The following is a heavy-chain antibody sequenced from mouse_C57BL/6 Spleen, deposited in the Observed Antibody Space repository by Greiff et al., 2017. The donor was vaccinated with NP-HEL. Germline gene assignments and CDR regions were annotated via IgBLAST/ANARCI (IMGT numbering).Heavy chain of an antibody. CDR2: IDPSDSDT. Sequence: QVQLQQPGAELVRPGSSVKLSCKASGYTFTSYWMHWVKQRPIQGLEWIGNIDPSDSDTHSNQKFKDKATLTVDKSSSTAYMQLSSLTSEDSAVYYCGRSLTGTWFADWGQGTLVTVSA. J-gene: IGHJ3*01. CDR1: GYTFTSYW. V-gene: IGHV1-52*01. D-gene: IGHD4-1*01. CDR3: GRSLTGTWFAD.